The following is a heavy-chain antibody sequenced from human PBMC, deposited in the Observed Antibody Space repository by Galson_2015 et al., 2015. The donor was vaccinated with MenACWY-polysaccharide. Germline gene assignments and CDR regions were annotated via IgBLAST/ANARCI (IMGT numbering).Heavy chain of an antibody. CDR2: IDGDGANT. Sequence: SLRLSCAASGFPLRFSIYAMTWVRQAPGKGPEWVSDIDGDGANTNYADSVKGRFTVSRDNSQNTVYLQMNSLRAEDTAVYYCAKGRDALDAWGQGAMVTVSS. CDR3: AKGRDALDA. V-gene: IGHV3-23*01. CDR1: GFPLRFSIYA. J-gene: IGHJ3*01.